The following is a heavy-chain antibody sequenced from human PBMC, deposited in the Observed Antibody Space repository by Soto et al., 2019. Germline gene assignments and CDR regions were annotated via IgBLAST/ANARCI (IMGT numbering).Heavy chain of an antibody. CDR1: GYTFTSYG. CDR3: ARGRVATIYSMDLCGGDCSHAFDI. CDR2: ISAYNGNT. J-gene: IGHJ3*02. V-gene: IGHV1-18*01. Sequence: ASVKVSCKASGYTFTSYGISWVRQAPGQGLEWMGWISAYNGNTNYAQKLQGRVTMTTDTSTSIAYMELRSLGSDDTAVYYCARGRVATIYSMDLCGGDCSHAFDIWGQGTMVTVSS. D-gene: IGHD2-21*01.